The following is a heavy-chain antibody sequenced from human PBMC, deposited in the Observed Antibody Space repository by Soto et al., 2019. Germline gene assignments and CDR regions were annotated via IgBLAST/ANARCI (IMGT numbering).Heavy chain of an antibody. J-gene: IGHJ4*02. V-gene: IGHV3-15*01. D-gene: IGHD5-18*01. CDR2: IKSTTDGGTT. CDR3: TTDSQLWFRLDS. CDR1: GLTFSNAW. Sequence: PGGSLRLSCAVSGLTFSNAWTTWVRHAPGKGLEWVGRIKSTTDGGTTDYAASVKGRFTISRDDSKTTLYLQMNSLKTEDTAVYYCTTDSQLWFRLDSWGQGTLVTVSS.